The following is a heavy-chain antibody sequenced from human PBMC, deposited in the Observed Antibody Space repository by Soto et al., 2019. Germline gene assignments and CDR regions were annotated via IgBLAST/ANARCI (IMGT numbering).Heavy chain of an antibody. CDR2: IIPILGIA. J-gene: IGHJ4*02. Sequence: ASVKVSCKASGGTFSSYTISWVRQAPGQGLEWMGRIIPILGIANYAQKFQGRVTITADKSTSTAYMELSSLRSEDTAVYYCASIREGEMAVDYWGQGTLVTVSS. D-gene: IGHD1-26*01. CDR1: GGTFSSYT. CDR3: ASIREGEMAVDY. V-gene: IGHV1-69*02.